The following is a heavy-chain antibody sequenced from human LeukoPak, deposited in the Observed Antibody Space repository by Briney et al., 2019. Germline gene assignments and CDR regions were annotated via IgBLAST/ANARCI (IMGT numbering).Heavy chain of an antibody. J-gene: IGHJ4*02. Sequence: SETLSLTCIVSGGSISSTGYYWGWIRQPPGKRLEWIGEIYHSGSTNYNPSLKSRVTISVDKSKNQFSLKLSSVTAADTAVYYCAREGGGPFHYWGQGILVTVSS. V-gene: IGHV4-39*07. D-gene: IGHD4-23*01. CDR1: GGSISSTGYY. CDR2: IYHSGST. CDR3: AREGGGPFHY.